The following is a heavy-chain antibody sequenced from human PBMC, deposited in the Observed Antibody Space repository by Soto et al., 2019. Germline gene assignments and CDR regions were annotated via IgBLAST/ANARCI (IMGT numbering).Heavy chain of an antibody. Sequence: SETLSLTCAVYGGSFSGYCWTWIHQPPGTGLEWIGEINYSGSTYYNPSLKSRVTISLDTSKNQFSLKLSSVTAADTAVYYCAGQPTAGSYYDLGSYYYYYAMDVWGQGTTVTVSS. CDR2: INYSGST. CDR3: AGQPTAGSYYDLGSYYYYYAMDV. J-gene: IGHJ6*02. D-gene: IGHD3-10*01. V-gene: IGHV4-34*01. CDR1: GGSFSGYC.